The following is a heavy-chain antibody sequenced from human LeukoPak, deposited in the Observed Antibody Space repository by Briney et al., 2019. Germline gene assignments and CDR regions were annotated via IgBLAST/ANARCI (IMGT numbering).Heavy chain of an antibody. D-gene: IGHD2-2*03. Sequence: ASVKVSCKASGYTFTGYYMHWVRQAPGQRLEWIGWINPNIGGKNYEQKFQGRVTMTRDTSISTAYMELSRLRSDDTAVYYCARDAGYCSSTSCYPYYYGMDVWGQGSTVSVCS. CDR1: GYTFTGYY. CDR3: ARDAGYCSSTSCYPYYYGMDV. CDR2: INPNIGGK. V-gene: IGHV1-2*02. J-gene: IGHJ6*02.